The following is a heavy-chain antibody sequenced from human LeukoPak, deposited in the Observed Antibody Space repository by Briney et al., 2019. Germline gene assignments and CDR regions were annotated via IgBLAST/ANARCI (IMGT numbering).Heavy chain of an antibody. J-gene: IGHJ3*02. CDR2: MNPNSGNT. CDR1: GYTFTSYD. CDR3: ARVPRRGFWSGYYEEYDAFDI. Sequence: ASVKVSCKASGYTFTSYDINWVRQATGQGLEWMGWMNPNSGNTGYAQKFQGRDTMTRNTSISTAYMELSSLRSEDTAVYYCARVPRRGFWSGYYEEYDAFDIWGQGTMVTVSS. V-gene: IGHV1-8*01. D-gene: IGHD3-3*01.